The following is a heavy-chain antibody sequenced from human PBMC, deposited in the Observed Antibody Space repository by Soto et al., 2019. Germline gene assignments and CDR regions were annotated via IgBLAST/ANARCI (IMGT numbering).Heavy chain of an antibody. J-gene: IGHJ5*02. V-gene: IGHV1-18*01. CDR3: ARDKYLNDFGEEGSYNWFDP. Sequence: GASVKVSCKASGYTFTSYGISWVRQAPGQGLEWMGWISAYNGNTNYAQKLQGRVTMTTDTSTSTAYMELRSLRSDDTAVYYCARDKYLNDFGEEGSYNWFDPWGKGTLVTVSS. CDR1: GYTFTSYG. CDR2: ISAYNGNT. D-gene: IGHD3-3*01.